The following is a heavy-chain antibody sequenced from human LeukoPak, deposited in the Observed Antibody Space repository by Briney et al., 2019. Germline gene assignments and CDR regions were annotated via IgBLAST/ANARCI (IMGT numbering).Heavy chain of an antibody. V-gene: IGHV4-31*03. Sequence: SETLSLTCTVSGGSISSGGYYWSWIRQHPGKGLEWIGYIYYSGSTYYNPPLKSRVTISVDTSKNQFSLKLSSVTAADTAVYYCARSPVVPAAIDWFDPWGQGTLVTVSS. CDR1: GGSISSGGYY. D-gene: IGHD2-2*01. CDR2: IYYSGST. CDR3: ARSPVVPAAIDWFDP. J-gene: IGHJ5*02.